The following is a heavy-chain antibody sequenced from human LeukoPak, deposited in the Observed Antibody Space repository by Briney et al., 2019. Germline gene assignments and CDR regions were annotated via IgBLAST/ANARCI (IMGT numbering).Heavy chain of an antibody. J-gene: IGHJ4*02. CDR3: AKDRLLNCRGDCYIFDY. Sequence: GGSLRLSCAASGFTFRSYAMSWVRQAPGKGLEWVSTFSGSDPTTYYADSVQGRFTISRDNSKNTLYLQVNGLRTEDTAVYYCAKDRLLNCRGDCYIFDYWGQGTVVTVSS. V-gene: IGHV3-23*01. CDR2: FSGSDPTT. CDR1: GFTFRSYA. D-gene: IGHD2-21*02.